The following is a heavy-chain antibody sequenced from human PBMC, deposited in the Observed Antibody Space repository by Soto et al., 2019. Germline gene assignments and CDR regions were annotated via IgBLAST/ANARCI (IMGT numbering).Heavy chain of an antibody. V-gene: IGHV4-39*01. CDR3: ARRYSGNYDFWSGPSPDYGMDV. CDR2: IYYSGST. J-gene: IGHJ6*02. Sequence: PSETLSLTCTVSGGSISSSSYYWGWIRQPPGKWLEWIGNIYYSGSTYYNPSLKSRVTISVDTSKNQFSLKLSSVTAADTAVYYCARRYSGNYDFWSGPSPDYGMDVWGQGPTVT. CDR1: GGSISSSSYY. D-gene: IGHD3-3*01.